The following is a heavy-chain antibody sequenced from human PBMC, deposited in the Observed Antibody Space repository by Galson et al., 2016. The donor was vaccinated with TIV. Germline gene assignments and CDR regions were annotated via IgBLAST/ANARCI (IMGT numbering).Heavy chain of an antibody. Sequence: SGFTFSRSGMHWVRQAPGKGLEWVAVIWYDGSQKYYADSVKGRFIISRDRAKKTLYLQMNSLRVEDTAVYYCGRDLAWGANCVDQWGLGTRVTVTS. CDR2: IWYDGSQK. CDR1: GFTFSRSG. D-gene: IGHD4/OR15-4a*01. CDR3: GRDLAWGANCVDQ. V-gene: IGHV3-33*01. J-gene: IGHJ4*02.